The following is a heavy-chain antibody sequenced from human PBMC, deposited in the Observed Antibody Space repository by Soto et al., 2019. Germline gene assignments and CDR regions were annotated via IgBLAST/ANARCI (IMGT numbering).Heavy chain of an antibody. J-gene: IGHJ6*02. V-gene: IGHV3-30*18. CDR2: ISYDGSNK. D-gene: IGHD3-10*01. CDR3: AKGSFTMVRGVIHYYGMDV. Sequence: PGGSLRLSCAASGFTFSGYGMHWVRQAPGKGLEWVAVISYDGSNKYYADSVKGRFTISRDNSKNTLYLQMNSLRAEDTAVYYCAKGSFTMVRGVIHYYGMDVWGQGTTVTVSS. CDR1: GFTFSGYG.